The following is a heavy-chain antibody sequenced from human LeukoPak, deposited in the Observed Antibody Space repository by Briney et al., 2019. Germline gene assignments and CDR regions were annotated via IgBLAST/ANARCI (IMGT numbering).Heavy chain of an antibody. CDR2: IRYDGSNK. CDR3: AMRGYCSSTSCYTIDY. D-gene: IGHD2-2*02. V-gene: IGHV3-30*02. Sequence: SGGSLRLSFAASGFTFSSYGMHWVRQAPGKGLEWVAFIRYDGSNKYYADSVKGRFTISRDNSKNTLYLQMNSLRAEDTAVYYCAMRGYCSSTSCYTIDYWGQGTLVTVSS. J-gene: IGHJ4*02. CDR1: GFTFSSYG.